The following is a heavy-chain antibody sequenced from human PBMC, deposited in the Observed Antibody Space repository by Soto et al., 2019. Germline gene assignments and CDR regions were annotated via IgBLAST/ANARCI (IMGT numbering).Heavy chain of an antibody. CDR2: FDLENGET. V-gene: IGHV1-24*01. D-gene: IGHD3-10*01. CDR3: AIEVRRSHESAH. J-gene: IGHJ1*01. CDR1: GYAHTELS. Sequence: ASLKLDCKGSGYAHTELSIHWVRQAPGEGLEWMGGFDLENGETIYAQRFQGRVTMTEESSADTPYMELSSLRSEDTAVHDCAIEVRRSHESAHWGHRTMVTGSS.